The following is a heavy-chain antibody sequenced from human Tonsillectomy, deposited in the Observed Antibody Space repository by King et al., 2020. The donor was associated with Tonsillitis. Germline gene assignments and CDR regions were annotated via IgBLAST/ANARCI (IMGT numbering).Heavy chain of an antibody. D-gene: IGHD3-10*01. J-gene: IGHJ6*02. CDR2: IRSRGNSFAT. CDR1: GFTFSGSD. Sequence: VQLVESGGGLVQPGGSLKLSCAASGFTFSGSDMHWVRQASGKGLEWVGRIRSRGNSFATAYAVSVKGRFTISRDDSKHTPHLQMNSLKIEDTAVYYCTRPGDYYYGMDIWGQGTTVTVSS. CDR3: TRPGDYYYGMDI. V-gene: IGHV3-73*02.